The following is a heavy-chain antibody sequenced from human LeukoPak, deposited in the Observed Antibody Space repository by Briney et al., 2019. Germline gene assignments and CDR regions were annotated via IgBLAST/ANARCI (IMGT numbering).Heavy chain of an antibody. CDR1: GFTFDDYA. Sequence: GGSLRLSCAASGFTFDDYAMHWVRQAPGKGLEWVSLINWDGGNTYYADSVKGRFTISRDNSKNSLYLQMNSLRAEDTAMYYCARQYKGSYDILTGSYFHWSFDLWGRGTLVTVSS. D-gene: IGHD3-9*01. CDR2: INWDGGNT. V-gene: IGHV3-43D*03. CDR3: ARQYKGSYDILTGSYFHWSFDL. J-gene: IGHJ2*01.